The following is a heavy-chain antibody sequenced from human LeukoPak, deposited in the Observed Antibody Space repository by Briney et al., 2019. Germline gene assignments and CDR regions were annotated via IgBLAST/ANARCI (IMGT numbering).Heavy chain of an antibody. CDR1: GGSITPYY. CDR2: IYHSGST. Sequence: SETLSLTCTVSGGSITPYYWGWIRQPPGKRLEWIGSIYHSGSTYYNPSLKSRFTISVDTSKNQLSLKMSSVTAADTAVYYCARYGPVNSANDYWGQGTLVTVSS. CDR3: ARYGPVNSANDY. J-gene: IGHJ4*02. D-gene: IGHD1-26*01. V-gene: IGHV4-59*12.